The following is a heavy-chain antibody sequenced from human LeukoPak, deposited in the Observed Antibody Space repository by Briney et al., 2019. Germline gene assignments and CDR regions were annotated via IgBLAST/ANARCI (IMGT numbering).Heavy chain of an antibody. V-gene: IGHV1-69*06. CDR1: GGTFSSYA. D-gene: IGHD5-18*01. CDR3: ARGDTAMVLDY. CDR2: IIPIFGTA. J-gene: IGHJ4*02. Sequence: SVKVSCKASGGTFSSYAISWVRQAPGQGLEWMGGIIPIFGTASYAQKFQGRVTITADKSTSTAYMELSSLRSEDTAVYYCARGDTAMVLDYWGQGTLVTVSS.